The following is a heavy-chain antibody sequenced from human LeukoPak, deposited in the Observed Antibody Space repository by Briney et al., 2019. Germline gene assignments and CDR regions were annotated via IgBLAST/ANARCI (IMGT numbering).Heavy chain of an antibody. D-gene: IGHD2-8*01. J-gene: IGHJ4*02. CDR1: GFTFSSYA. V-gene: IGHV3-23*01. Sequence: GASLRLSCAASGFTFSSYAMSSVRQAPGKGLEWLSAIIGSGGSTYYADSVKGRFTISRDNSKNTLYLQMNSLRAEDTAVYYCAKDPLYEDWGQGTLVTVSS. CDR3: AKDPLYED. CDR2: IIGSGGST.